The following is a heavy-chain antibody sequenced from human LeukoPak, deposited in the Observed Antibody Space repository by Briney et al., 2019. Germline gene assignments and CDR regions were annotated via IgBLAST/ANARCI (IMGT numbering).Heavy chain of an antibody. CDR1: GFTFSSYS. J-gene: IGHJ6*02. CDR3: ARDGYNSPYYSGMDV. V-gene: IGHV3-21*01. CDR2: ISSSSSYI. Sequence: GGSLRLSCAASGFTFSSYSMNWVRQAPGKGLEWVSSISSSSSYIYYADSVKGRFTISRDNAKNSLYLQMNSLRAEDTAVYYCARDGYNSPYYSGMDVWGQGTTVTVSS. D-gene: IGHD5-24*01.